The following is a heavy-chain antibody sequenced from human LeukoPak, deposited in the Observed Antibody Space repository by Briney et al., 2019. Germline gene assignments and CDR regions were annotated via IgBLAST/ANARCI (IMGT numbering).Heavy chain of an antibody. J-gene: IGHJ4*02. CDR3: ARDSMAAAAHDY. Sequence: GGSLRLSCAASGFTFSSYSMNWVRQAPGKGLEWVSYISSSSTIYYADSVKGRFTISRDNAKNSLYLQMNSLRAEDTAVYYCARDSMAAAAHDYWGQGTLVTVSS. D-gene: IGHD6-13*01. V-gene: IGHV3-48*01. CDR2: ISSSSTI. CDR1: GFTFSSYS.